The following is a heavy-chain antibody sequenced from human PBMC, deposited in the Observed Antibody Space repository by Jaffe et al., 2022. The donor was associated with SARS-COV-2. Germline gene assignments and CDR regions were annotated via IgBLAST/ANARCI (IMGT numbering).Heavy chain of an antibody. J-gene: IGHJ4*02. D-gene: IGHD3-22*01. CDR1: GFTFDDYA. CDR2: ISWDGGNT. Sequence: EVQLVESGGVVVQPGGSLRLSCTASGFTFDDYAMHWVRQAPGKGLEWVSLISWDGGNTYYGDSVKGRFTISRDNSKKSLYLQMNNLRTEDTALYFCAKEKPPYYYDSSGSFGGLDYWGQGTLVTVSS. CDR3: AKEKPPYYYDSSGSFGGLDY. V-gene: IGHV3-43D*03.